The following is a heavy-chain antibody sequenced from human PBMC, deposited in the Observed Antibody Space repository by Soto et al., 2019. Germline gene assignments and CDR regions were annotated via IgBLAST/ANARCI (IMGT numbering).Heavy chain of an antibody. V-gene: IGHV4-59*01. D-gene: IGHD3-16*01. CDR2: IYYSGST. CDR3: ARERRTKAFYYYMGV. J-gene: IGHJ6*03. CDR1: GGSISSYY. Sequence: SETLSLTCTVSGGSISSYYWSWIRQPPGKGLEWIGYIYYSGSTNYNPSLKSRVTISVDTSKNQFSLKLSSVTAADTAVYYCARERRTKAFYYYMGVWGKGTTVTVSS.